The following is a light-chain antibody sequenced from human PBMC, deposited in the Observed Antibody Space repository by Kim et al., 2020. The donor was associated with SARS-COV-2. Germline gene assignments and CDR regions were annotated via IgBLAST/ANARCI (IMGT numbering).Light chain of an antibody. CDR3: QQRSNWPPT. Sequence: LSPGERATLSCRASQSVSNSLAWYQQKPGQAPRLLIYDASNRATGIPARFSGSGSGTDFTLTITSLEPEDFAVYYCQQRSNWPPTFGQGTKVEIK. V-gene: IGKV3-11*01. J-gene: IGKJ1*01. CDR1: QSVSNS. CDR2: DAS.